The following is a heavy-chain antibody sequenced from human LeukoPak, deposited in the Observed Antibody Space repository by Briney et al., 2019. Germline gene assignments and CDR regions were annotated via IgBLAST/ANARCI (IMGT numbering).Heavy chain of an antibody. J-gene: IGHJ4*02. D-gene: IGHD6-13*01. V-gene: IGHV3-9*01. CDR2: ISWNSGSI. CDR1: GFTFDDYA. Sequence: GGSLRPSCTASGFTFDDYAMRLGRQAPGTVLESASGISWNSGSIGYADSVKGRFTISRDNAKNSLYLQMNSLRAEDTALYYCAKDYGYSSSWLDYWGQGTLVTVSS. CDR3: AKDYGYSSSWLDY.